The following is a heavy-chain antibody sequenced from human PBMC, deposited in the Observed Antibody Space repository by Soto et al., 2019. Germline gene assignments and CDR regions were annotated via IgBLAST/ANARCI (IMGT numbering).Heavy chain of an antibody. V-gene: IGHV1-69*13. CDR2: IIPIFGTA. CDR3: ARTSGYSSSWPPGGPFDP. CDR1: GGTFSSYA. Sequence: ASVKVSCKASGGTFSSYAISWVRQAPGQGLEWMGGIIPIFGTANYAQKFQGRVTITADESTSTAYMELSSLRSEDTAVYYCARTSGYSSSWPPGGPFDPWGQGTLVTVSS. J-gene: IGHJ5*02. D-gene: IGHD6-13*01.